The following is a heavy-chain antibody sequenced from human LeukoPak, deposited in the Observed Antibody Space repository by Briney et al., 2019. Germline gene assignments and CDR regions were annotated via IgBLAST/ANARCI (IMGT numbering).Heavy chain of an antibody. V-gene: IGHV3-7*01. CDR1: GFTFSSYW. Sequence: GGSLRLYCAASGFTFSSYWMSWVRQAPGKGLEWVANIKQDGSEKYYVDSVKGRFTISRDNAKNSLYLQMNSLRAEDTAVYYCARCGYSYGYLYNYYYGMDVWGQGTTVTVSS. D-gene: IGHD5-18*01. CDR3: ARCGYSYGYLYNYYYGMDV. CDR2: IKQDGSEK. J-gene: IGHJ6*02.